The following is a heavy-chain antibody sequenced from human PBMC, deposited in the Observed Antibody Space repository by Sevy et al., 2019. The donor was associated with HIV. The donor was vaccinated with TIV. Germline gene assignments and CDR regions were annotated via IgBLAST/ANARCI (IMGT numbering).Heavy chain of an antibody. CDR3: ARELAAGTRWFDP. CDR2: IIPIFGTA. V-gene: IGHV1-69*13. J-gene: IGHJ5*02. Sequence: ASVKVSCKASGGTFSSYAISWVRQAPGQGLEWMGGIIPIFGTANYAQKFQGRVTITADESTSTAYMELSSLRSEDTVVYYCARELAAGTRWFDPWGQGTLVTVSS. CDR1: GGTFSSYA. D-gene: IGHD6-13*01.